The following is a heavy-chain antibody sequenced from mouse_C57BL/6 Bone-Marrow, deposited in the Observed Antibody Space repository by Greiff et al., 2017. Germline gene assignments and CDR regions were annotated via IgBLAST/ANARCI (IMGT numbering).Heavy chain of an antibody. CDR1: GYTFTDYN. J-gene: IGHJ4*01. CDR3: ARHYGSSYRYAMDY. D-gene: IGHD1-1*01. CDR2: INPNNGGT. Sequence: EVQLQQSGPELVKPGASVKMSCKASGYTFTDYNMHWVKQSHGKSLEWIGYINPNNGGTSYNQKFKGKATLTVNKSSSTAYMELRSLTSEDSAVYYCARHYGSSYRYAMDYWGQGTSVTVSS. V-gene: IGHV1-22*01.